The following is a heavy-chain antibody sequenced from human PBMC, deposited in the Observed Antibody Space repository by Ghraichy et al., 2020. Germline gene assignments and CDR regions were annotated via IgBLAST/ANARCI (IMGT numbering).Heavy chain of an antibody. Sequence: SGPTLVKPTQTLTLTCTFSGFSLTTSGVGVGWIRQPPGKALEWLALIYWDDDKRYNPSLKSRIIITKVTSRNQVVLIMTNMDPVDTGTYFCAHRLGPRGSNWNEGWFDPWGQGTQVIVSS. CDR3: AHRLGPRGSNWNEGWFDP. V-gene: IGHV2-5*02. CDR1: GFSLTTSGVG. CDR2: IYWDDDK. J-gene: IGHJ5*02. D-gene: IGHD1-20*01.